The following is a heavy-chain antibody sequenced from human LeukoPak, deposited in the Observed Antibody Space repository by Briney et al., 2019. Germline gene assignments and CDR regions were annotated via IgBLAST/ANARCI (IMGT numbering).Heavy chain of an antibody. Sequence: SETLSLTCAVYGGSFSGYYWSWIRQPPGKGLEWIGEINHSGSTNYNPSLKSRVTISVDTSKNQFSLKLSSVTAADTAVYYCARDGEYSGSAIDYWGQGTLVTVSS. CDR2: INHSGST. J-gene: IGHJ4*02. D-gene: IGHD1-26*01. CDR3: ARDGEYSGSAIDY. CDR1: GGSFSGYY. V-gene: IGHV4-34*01.